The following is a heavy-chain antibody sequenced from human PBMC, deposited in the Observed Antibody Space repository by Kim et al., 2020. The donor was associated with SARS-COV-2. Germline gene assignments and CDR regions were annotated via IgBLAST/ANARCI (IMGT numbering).Heavy chain of an antibody. Sequence: SETLSLTCAVSGGSISSSNWWSWVRQPPGKGLEWIGEIYHSGSTNYNPSLKSRVTISVDKSKNQFSLKLSSVTAADTAVYYCARTLGYSSSWYLGSVDDYWGQGTLVTVSS. CDR3: ARTLGYSSSWYLGSVDDY. J-gene: IGHJ4*02. CDR2: IYHSGST. V-gene: IGHV4-4*02. CDR1: GGSISSSNW. D-gene: IGHD6-13*01.